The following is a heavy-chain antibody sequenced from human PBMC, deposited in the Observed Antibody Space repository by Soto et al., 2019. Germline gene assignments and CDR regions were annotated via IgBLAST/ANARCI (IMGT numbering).Heavy chain of an antibody. CDR1: GYTFTGYY. CDR3: ARAYSGYDYNWFDP. J-gene: IGHJ5*02. CDR2: INPNSGGT. V-gene: IGHV1-2*04. D-gene: IGHD5-12*01. Sequence: ASVKVSCKASGYTFTGYYMHWVRQAPGQGLEWMGWINPNSGGTNYAQKFQGWVTMTRDTSISTAYMELSRLRSDDTAVYYCARAYSGYDYNWFDPWGQGTLVTVSS.